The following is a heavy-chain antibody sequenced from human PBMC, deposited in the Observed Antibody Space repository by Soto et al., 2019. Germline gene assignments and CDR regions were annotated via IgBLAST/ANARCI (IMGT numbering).Heavy chain of an antibody. V-gene: IGHV4-59*01. Sequence: SETLSLTCTDYGGSISMYSGSWIRQPPGKGLEWIGYIYYSGSTNYNPSLKSRVTISVDTAKDQSSLKLNSVTAADTAVYYCARTYCGGDCYPFDSWGQGTLVTVSS. CDR3: ARTYCGGDCYPFDS. D-gene: IGHD2-21*02. CDR1: GGSISMYS. CDR2: IYYSGST. J-gene: IGHJ4*02.